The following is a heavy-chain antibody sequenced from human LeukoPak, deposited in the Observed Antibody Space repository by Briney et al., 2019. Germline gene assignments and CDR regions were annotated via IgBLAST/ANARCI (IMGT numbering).Heavy chain of an antibody. V-gene: IGHV3-48*03. CDR2: ISSSGSTI. D-gene: IGHD1-26*01. CDR1: GFTFSSYE. CDR3: ARDLRIVSGSYLDY. Sequence: GGSLRHSCAASGFTFSSYEMNWVRQAPGKGLEWVSYISSSGSTIYYADSVKGRFISSRDNTKSSLYLQMNSLRAEDTAIYYCARDLRIVSGSYLDYWGQGTLVTVSS. J-gene: IGHJ4*02.